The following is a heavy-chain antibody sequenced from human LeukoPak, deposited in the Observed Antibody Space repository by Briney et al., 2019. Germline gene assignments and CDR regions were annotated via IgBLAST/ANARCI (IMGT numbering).Heavy chain of an antibody. J-gene: IGHJ4*02. D-gene: IGHD3-22*01. CDR3: ARGPPQTYFHGNGYYYFDY. CDR1: GGSLSGYF. V-gene: IGHV4-34*01. Sequence: SETLSLTCAVYGGSLSGYFWTWIRQPPGKGLEWIGEITHSGSTNYNPSLKSRVIISTDTSNSQFSLTLSSVTTADTAVYYCARGPPQTYFHGNGYYYFDYWGQGTLVTVSS. CDR2: ITHSGST.